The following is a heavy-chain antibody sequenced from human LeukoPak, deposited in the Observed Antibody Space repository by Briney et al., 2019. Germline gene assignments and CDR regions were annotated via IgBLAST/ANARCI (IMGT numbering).Heavy chain of an antibody. Sequence: GGSLRLSCAASGFTFRNAWMSWVRQAPGKGLEWVGRIKSKNNGGTTDYAAPVTGRFTISRDDSRNTLYLQMNSLKTEDTGVYYCTTGSTSDYGSGSYTTIDHWGQGTLVTVSS. CDR2: IKSKNNGGTT. J-gene: IGHJ4*02. CDR3: TTGSTSDYGSGSYTTIDH. CDR1: GFTFRNAW. V-gene: IGHV3-15*01. D-gene: IGHD3-10*01.